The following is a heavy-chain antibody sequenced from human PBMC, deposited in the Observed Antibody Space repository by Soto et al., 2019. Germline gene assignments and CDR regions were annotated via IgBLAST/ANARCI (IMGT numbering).Heavy chain of an antibody. CDR3: ARGGGIYCSSTSCYGSYYFDY. D-gene: IGHD2-2*01. J-gene: IGHJ4*02. Sequence: PSETLSLTCTVSGGPISSYYWSWIRQPPGKGLEWIGYIFYSGSTKYNPSLNSRVTISVDTSKNQFSLKLSSVTAADTAVYYCARGGGIYCSSTSCYGSYYFDYWGQGTLVTVSS. CDR2: IFYSGST. CDR1: GGPISSYY. V-gene: IGHV4-59*01.